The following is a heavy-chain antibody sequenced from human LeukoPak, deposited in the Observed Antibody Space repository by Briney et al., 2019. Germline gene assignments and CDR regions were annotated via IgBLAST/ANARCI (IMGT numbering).Heavy chain of an antibody. J-gene: IGHJ4*02. D-gene: IGHD3-3*01. CDR3: ARRSGYYSLDY. CDR2: VSGSGGST. Sequence: GGSLRLSCAASGFTFSSYAMSWVRQAPGKGLEWVSAVSGSGGSTYYADSVKGRFTISRDNSKNTLYLQMNSLRAEDTAVYYCARRSGYYSLDYWGQGTLVTVSS. CDR1: GFTFSSYA. V-gene: IGHV3-23*01.